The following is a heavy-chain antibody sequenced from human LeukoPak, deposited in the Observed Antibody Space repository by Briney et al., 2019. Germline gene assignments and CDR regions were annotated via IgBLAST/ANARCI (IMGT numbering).Heavy chain of an antibody. V-gene: IGHV3-33*01. CDR2: IWYDGSNK. Sequence: GRSLRLSCAASGFTFSSYGMHWVRQARGKGLEWVAVIWYDGSNKYYADSVKGRFTISRDNSKNTLYLQMNSLRAEDTAVYYCARDTGSSWYQDYWGQGTLVTVSS. D-gene: IGHD6-13*01. CDR1: GFTFSSYG. J-gene: IGHJ4*02. CDR3: ARDTGSSWYQDY.